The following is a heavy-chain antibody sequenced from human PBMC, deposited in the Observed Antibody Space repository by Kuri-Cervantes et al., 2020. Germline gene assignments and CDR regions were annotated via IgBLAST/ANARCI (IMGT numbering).Heavy chain of an antibody. V-gene: IGHV3-72*01. CDR1: GFTFSDHY. CDR2: TRNKANSYTT. Sequence: GGSLRLSCAASGFTFSDHYMDWVRQAPGKGLERVGRTRNKANSYTTEYAASVKGRFTISRDDSKNSLYLQMNSLKTEDTAVYYCVVTTAYYYYGMDVWGQGTTVTVSS. CDR3: VVTTAYYYYGMDV. D-gene: IGHD4-17*01. J-gene: IGHJ6*02.